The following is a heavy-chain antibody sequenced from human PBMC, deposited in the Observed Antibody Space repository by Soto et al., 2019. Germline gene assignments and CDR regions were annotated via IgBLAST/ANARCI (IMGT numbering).Heavy chain of an antibody. CDR3: ATAPGPY. Sequence: QLQLQDSGSGLVKPSQTLSLTCAVSGGSISSGGYSWSWIRQPPGKGLEWIGYIYHSGSTYYNPSLKSRVTISVDRSKNQFSLKLSSVTAADTAVYYCATAPGPYWGQGTLVTVSS. J-gene: IGHJ4*02. V-gene: IGHV4-30-2*01. CDR2: IYHSGST. CDR1: GGSISSGGYS.